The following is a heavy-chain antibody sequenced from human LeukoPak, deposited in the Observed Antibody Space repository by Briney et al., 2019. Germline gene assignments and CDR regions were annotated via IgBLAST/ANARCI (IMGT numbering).Heavy chain of an antibody. CDR2: MNPNSGNT. J-gene: IGHJ4*02. Sequence: ASVRVSCKASGYTFTNYDINWVRQATGQGLEWMGWMNPNSGNTGYAQKFQGRVTMTRDTSISTAYMELSSLRSDDTAVYYCARLQRLLYSGSYYSDNWGQGTLVTVSS. CDR1: GYTFTNYD. V-gene: IGHV1-8*01. D-gene: IGHD1-26*01. CDR3: ARLQRLLYSGSYYSDN.